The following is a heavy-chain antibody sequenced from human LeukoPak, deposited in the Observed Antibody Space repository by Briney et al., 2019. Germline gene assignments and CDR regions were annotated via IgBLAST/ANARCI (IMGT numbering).Heavy chain of an antibody. D-gene: IGHD3-3*01. J-gene: IGHJ4*02. CDR2: IYPGDSDT. CDR3: ARQHWDFWSGYYSPLVGY. V-gene: IGHV5-51*01. Sequence: GESLKISCQGSGYSFTSYWIGWVRQMPGKGLEWMGIIYPGDSDTRYSPSFQGQVTISADKSISTAYLQWSSLKASDTAMYYCARQHWDFWSGYYSPLVGYWGQGTLVTVSS. CDR1: GYSFTSYW.